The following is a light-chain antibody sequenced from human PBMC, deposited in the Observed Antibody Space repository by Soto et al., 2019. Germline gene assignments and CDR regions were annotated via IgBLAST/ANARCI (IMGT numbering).Light chain of an antibody. CDR2: GAS. CDR1: QDVSSA. CDR3: QQFNGYPHT. J-gene: IGKJ3*01. V-gene: IGKV1-13*02. Sequence: AIQLTQSPSSLSAYVGDRVTITCRTSQDVSSALAWYQQKPGKSPKLLIYGASSLESGVPSRFSGSGSGTDFTLTTSSLQHEDFATYYCQQFNGYPHTFGPGTKVDI.